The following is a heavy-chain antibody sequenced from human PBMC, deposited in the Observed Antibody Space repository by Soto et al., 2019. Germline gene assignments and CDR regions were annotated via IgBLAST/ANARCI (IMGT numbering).Heavy chain of an antibody. V-gene: IGHV4-59*01. J-gene: IGHJ4*02. D-gene: IGHD4-17*01. CDR1: GGSISSYY. Sequence: QVQLQESGPGLVKPSETLSLTCTVSGGSISSYYWSWIRQPSGTGLEWIGYIYYSGSTNYNPSLKSRVTISVDTSKNQFSLKLSSVTAADTAVYYCARAYGGTAFDYWGQGTLVTVSS. CDR2: IYYSGST. CDR3: ARAYGGTAFDY.